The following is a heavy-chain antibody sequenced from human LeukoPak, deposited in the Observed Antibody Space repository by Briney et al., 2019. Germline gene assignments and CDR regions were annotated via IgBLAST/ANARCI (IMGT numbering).Heavy chain of an antibody. J-gene: IGHJ4*02. CDR2: VYFDGGT. Sequence: SETLSLTCSVSGGSVTSGTYHWGWIRQPPGKGLEWIGSVYFDGGTHYKPSLQSRVTISVDTSRNQFSLKLSSVTAADTAVYYCARATYWRRFLEKKYYFDYWGQGTLVTVSS. CDR1: GGSVTSGTYH. V-gene: IGHV4-39*07. CDR3: ARATYWRRFLEKKYYFDY. D-gene: IGHD3-3*01.